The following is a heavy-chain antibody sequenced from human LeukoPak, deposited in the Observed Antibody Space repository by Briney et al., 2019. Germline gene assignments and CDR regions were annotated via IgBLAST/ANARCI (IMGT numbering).Heavy chain of an antibody. V-gene: IGHV3-21*05. Sequence: PGGSLRLSCAASGFTFSSYEMNWVRQAPGKGLERVSYISSSSSYIYYADSVKGRFTISRDNAKNSLYLQMHSLRAEDTAVYFCAKDRSNYGSGMEAFDIWGQGTMVTVSS. J-gene: IGHJ3*02. CDR1: GFTFSSYE. D-gene: IGHD3-10*01. CDR2: ISSSSSYI. CDR3: AKDRSNYGSGMEAFDI.